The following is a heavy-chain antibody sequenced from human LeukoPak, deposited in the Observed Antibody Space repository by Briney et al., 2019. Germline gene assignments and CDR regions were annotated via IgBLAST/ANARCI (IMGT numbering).Heavy chain of an antibody. V-gene: IGHV1-24*01. CDR3: ATGYYDILTGYHALRAFDI. D-gene: IGHD3-9*01. Sequence: ASVKVSCKASGGTFSSYAISWVRQAPGKGLEWMGGFDPEDGETIYAQKFQGRVAMTEDTSTDTAYMELSSLRSEDTAVYYCATGYYDILTGYHALRAFDIWGQGTMVTVSS. J-gene: IGHJ3*02. CDR1: GGTFSSYA. CDR2: FDPEDGET.